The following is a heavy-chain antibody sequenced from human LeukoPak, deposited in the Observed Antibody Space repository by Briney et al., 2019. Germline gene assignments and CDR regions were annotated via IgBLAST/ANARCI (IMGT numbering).Heavy chain of an antibody. CDR2: IYYSGST. Sequence: PSETLSLTCTVSGGSISSGDYYWSWIRQPPGKGLEWIGYIYYSGSTYYNPSLKSRVTISVDTSKNQFSLKLSSVTAADTAVYYCASSNSGSYLGAFDIWGQGTMVTVPS. D-gene: IGHD1-26*01. CDR3: ASSNSGSYLGAFDI. CDR1: GGSISSGDYY. J-gene: IGHJ3*02. V-gene: IGHV4-30-4*01.